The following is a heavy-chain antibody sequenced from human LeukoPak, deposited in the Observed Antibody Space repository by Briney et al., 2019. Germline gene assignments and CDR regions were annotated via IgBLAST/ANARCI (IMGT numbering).Heavy chain of an antibody. D-gene: IGHD2-2*02. CDR2: ISHSGST. CDR1: GGSFSGYY. Sequence: SETLSLTCAVYGGSFSGYYWNWIRKPPGKGLEWIGEISHSGSTNYNPSLKSRVTISVDTSKNQFSLKLSSVTAADTAVYYCARGDIVVVPAAIRGNYFDYWGQGTLVTVSS. CDR3: ARGDIVVVPAAIRGNYFDY. V-gene: IGHV4-34*01. J-gene: IGHJ4*02.